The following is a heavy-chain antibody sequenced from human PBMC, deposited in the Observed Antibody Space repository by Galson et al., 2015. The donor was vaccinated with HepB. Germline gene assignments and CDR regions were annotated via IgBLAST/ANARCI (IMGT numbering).Heavy chain of an antibody. V-gene: IGHV4-31*03. D-gene: IGHD3-3*02. CDR3: ARHMYSISCFDY. J-gene: IGHJ4*02. CDR1: GGSITSGAHY. CDR2: IYYTGSA. Sequence: TLSLTCTVSGGSITSGAHYWSWIRHLPGKGLEWIGYIYYTGSAHYTSSLKSRVTMSVATSKNQFSLTLDSVTAADTAVYYCARHMYSISCFDYRGQGTLVTVSS.